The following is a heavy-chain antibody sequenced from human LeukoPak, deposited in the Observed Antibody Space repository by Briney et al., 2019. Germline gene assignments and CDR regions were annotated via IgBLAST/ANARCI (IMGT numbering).Heavy chain of an antibody. Sequence: GGSLRLSCAASGFKFSDHYIDWVRQAPGKGLEWVGRSRNKASSYTTEYAASVEGRFTISRDVSESSLHLQMNSLRTEDTAVYYCGRIAINAIYGMDVWGQGTTVTVSS. CDR3: GRIAINAIYGMDV. V-gene: IGHV3-72*01. CDR2: SRNKASSYTT. D-gene: IGHD2-21*01. J-gene: IGHJ6*02. CDR1: GFKFSDHY.